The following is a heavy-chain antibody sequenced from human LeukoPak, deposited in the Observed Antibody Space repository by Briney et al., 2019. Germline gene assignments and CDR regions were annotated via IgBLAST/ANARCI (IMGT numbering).Heavy chain of an antibody. Sequence: GGSLRLSCAASGFTFSSYAMSWVRQAPGKGLEWVPAISGSGGSTYYADSVKGRFTISRDNSKNTPYLQTNSLRAEDTAVYYCAKAVATQLGYWGQGTLVTVSS. CDR2: ISGSGGST. CDR1: GFTFSSYA. D-gene: IGHD5-12*01. V-gene: IGHV3-23*01. CDR3: AKAVATQLGY. J-gene: IGHJ4*02.